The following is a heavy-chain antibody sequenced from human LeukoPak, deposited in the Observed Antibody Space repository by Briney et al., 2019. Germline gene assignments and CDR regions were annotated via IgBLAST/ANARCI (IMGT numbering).Heavy chain of an antibody. J-gene: IGHJ4*02. CDR1: GFTFSTYS. D-gene: IGHD3-22*01. CDR3: AKDPEGVIVY. V-gene: IGHV3-48*01. Sequence: GGSLRLSCVVSGFTFSTYSMNWVRQAPGKGLEWVSYISSSSSTIYYADSVKGRFTISRDNSKNTLYLQMNSLRAEDTAVYYCAKDPEGVIVYWGQGTLVTVSS. CDR2: ISSSSSTI.